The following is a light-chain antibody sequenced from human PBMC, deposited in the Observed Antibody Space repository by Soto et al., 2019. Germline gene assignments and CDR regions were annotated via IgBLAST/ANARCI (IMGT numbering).Light chain of an antibody. V-gene: IGKV1-5*03. CDR3: QQYNYNSRS. Sequence: DIQVTQSPSTLSASVGDRVTITCRASHSIGNSMAWYQQKPGKAPKLLISDASSLEYWVSSRFSGSGSGTEFTLTISSLQPDDFVTYSCQQYNYNSRSFGGGTKVE. CDR2: DAS. CDR1: HSIGNS. J-gene: IGKJ4*01.